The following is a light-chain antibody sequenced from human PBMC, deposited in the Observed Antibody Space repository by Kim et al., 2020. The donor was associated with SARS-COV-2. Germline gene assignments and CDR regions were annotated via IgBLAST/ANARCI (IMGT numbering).Light chain of an antibody. CDR2: YDS. CDR1: SMGGKV. V-gene: IGLV3-21*04. Sequence: GKTARITCGGNSMGGKVVDEYQQKAGQATVLVIYYDSDRPSGIPERFSGSNSGNSATLTISRVEAGDEADYYCQVWHSSSDHRVVFGGGTQLTVL. CDR3: QVWHSSSDHRVV. J-gene: IGLJ2*01.